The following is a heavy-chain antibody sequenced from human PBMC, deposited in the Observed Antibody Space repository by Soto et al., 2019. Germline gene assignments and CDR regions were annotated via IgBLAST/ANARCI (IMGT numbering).Heavy chain of an antibody. Sequence: EVQLLEPGGGWVQPGGSLRLSCAASGFTFNRYAMSWFRQAPGKGLEGVSSISGSGGSTYYADSVEGHFTISRDSFKNTLYLQMNSLRADDTAIYYCAKDRRRDGDHATLAAFEIWGQGTMVTVPS. CDR2: ISGSGGST. CDR1: GFTFNRYA. V-gene: IGHV3-23*01. CDR3: AKDRRRDGDHATLAAFEI. J-gene: IGHJ3*02. D-gene: IGHD4-17*01.